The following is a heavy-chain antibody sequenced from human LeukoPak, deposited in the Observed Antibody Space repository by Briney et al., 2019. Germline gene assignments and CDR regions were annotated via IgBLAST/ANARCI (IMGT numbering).Heavy chain of an antibody. V-gene: IGHV3-66*01. Sequence: GGSLRLSCAASGFTFSSYGMHWVRQAPGKGLEWVSVIYSGGSTYYADSVKGRFTISRDNSKNTLYLQMNSLRAEDTAVYYCARIVTATRGEDYWGQGTLVTVSS. CDR1: GFTFSSYG. CDR2: IYSGGST. D-gene: IGHD2-15*01. J-gene: IGHJ4*02. CDR3: ARIVTATRGEDY.